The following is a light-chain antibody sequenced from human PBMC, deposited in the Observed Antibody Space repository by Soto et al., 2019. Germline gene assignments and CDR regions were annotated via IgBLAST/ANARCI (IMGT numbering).Light chain of an antibody. CDR2: GAS. J-gene: IGKJ4*01. CDR1: QSVSSN. CDR3: QQYNDWPLS. V-gene: IGKV3-15*01. Sequence: DIVMTQSPATLSVSPGERATLSCRASQSVSSNLAWYQQRPGQAPRLLIYGASTRATGITARISGSGSGTEFTLTISSLQSGDFAVYYCQQYNDWPLSFGGGTKVEIK.